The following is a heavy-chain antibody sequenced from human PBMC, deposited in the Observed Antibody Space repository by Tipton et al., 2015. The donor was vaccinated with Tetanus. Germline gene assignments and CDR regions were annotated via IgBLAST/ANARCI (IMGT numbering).Heavy chain of an antibody. CDR1: GFSFSTYN. Sequence: SLRLSCAASGFSFSTYNFHWVRQAPGKGLEWVAVIWYDGTTKYYADSVNGRFTISRDNAKNSLYLQMNSLRAEDTAIYYCARGAYGQFDYWGQGTLVTVSS. CDR3: ARGAYGQFDY. D-gene: IGHD4-17*01. J-gene: IGHJ4*02. CDR2: IWYDGTTK. V-gene: IGHV3-33*01.